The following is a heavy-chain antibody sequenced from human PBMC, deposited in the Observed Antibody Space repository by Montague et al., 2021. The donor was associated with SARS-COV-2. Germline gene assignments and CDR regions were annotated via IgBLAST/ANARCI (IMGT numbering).Heavy chain of an antibody. CDR3: ARVKWELSVGNVFDI. CDR1: GGSISSSSYY. V-gene: IGHV4-39*01. CDR2: IYHSGST. Sequence: SETLSLTCTVSGGSISSSSYYWAWIRQPPGKGLEWIGSIYHSGSTFYNPSLKSRVSMSVDTSKNQFSLKLSPVTAADTAMYYCARVKWELSVGNVFDIWGQRTMVTVSS. J-gene: IGHJ3*02. D-gene: IGHD1-26*01.